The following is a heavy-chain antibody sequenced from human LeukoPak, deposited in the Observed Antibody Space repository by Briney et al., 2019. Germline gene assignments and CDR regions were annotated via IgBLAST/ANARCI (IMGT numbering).Heavy chain of an antibody. CDR1: GFTFSSYA. CDR3: AKATTFGGRDYFDY. CDR2: ISGSGGST. Sequence: GGSLRLSCAASGFTFSSYAMSWVPQAPGKGLQWVSTISGSGGSTYDADSVKGRVTISRDNSKNTLYLQMNNLRAEDTAVYYCAKATTFGGRDYFDYWGQGTLVTVSS. D-gene: IGHD3-16*01. V-gene: IGHV3-23*01. J-gene: IGHJ4*02.